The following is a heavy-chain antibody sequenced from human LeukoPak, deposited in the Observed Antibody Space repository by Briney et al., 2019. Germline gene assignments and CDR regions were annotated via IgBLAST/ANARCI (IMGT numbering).Heavy chain of an antibody. CDR3: ARAYKDRSLAGKKEFFQH. CDR2: ISWNSGTI. J-gene: IGHJ1*01. Sequence: GGSLRLSYAASGFTFDNYAMNWVRQVPGKGLEWISLISWNSGTIGYADSVKGRFTISRDNANNFLYLQMNSLRAEDTALYYCARAYKDRSLAGKKEFFQHWGQGTLVTVSS. CDR1: GFTFDNYA. D-gene: IGHD6-19*01. V-gene: IGHV3-9*01.